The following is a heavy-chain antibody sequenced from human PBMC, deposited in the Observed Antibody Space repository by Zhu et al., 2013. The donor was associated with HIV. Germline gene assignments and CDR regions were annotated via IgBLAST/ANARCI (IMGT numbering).Heavy chain of an antibody. Sequence: QVQLVQSGAEVKKPGSSVKVSCKASGGTFSSYCINWVRQAPGQGPEWMGGIVPMFGTANYAQKFQGRVTITADESTSTAYMELSSLRSEDTAVYYCGRDIVVVTGPGSYGMDVWGQGTTVTVSS. V-gene: IGHV1-69*12. D-gene: IGHD2-21*02. CDR2: IVPMFGTA. CDR1: GGTFSSYC. J-gene: IGHJ6*02. CDR3: GRDIVVVTGPGSYGMDV.